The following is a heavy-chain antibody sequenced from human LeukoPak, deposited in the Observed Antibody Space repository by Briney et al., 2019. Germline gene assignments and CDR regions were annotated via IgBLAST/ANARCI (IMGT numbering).Heavy chain of an antibody. CDR2: VSYSGTT. J-gene: IGHJ4*02. D-gene: IGHD1-7*01. V-gene: IGHV4-39*01. CDR3: ASRAGTTGKFDY. Sequence: PSETLSLTCTVSGGSISSDSHYWGWIRQPPGKGLEWIGSVSYSGTTYYNPSLKSRVIISLDTSKNQFSLRLSSVTAADTAVYYCASRAGTTGKFDYWGQGTLVTVSS. CDR1: GGSISSDSHY.